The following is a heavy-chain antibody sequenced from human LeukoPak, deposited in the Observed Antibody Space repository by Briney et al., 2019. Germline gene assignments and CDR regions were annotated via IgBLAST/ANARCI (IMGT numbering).Heavy chain of an antibody. CDR3: ARGQGTVTTH. CDR2: INHSGSA. CDR1: GGSISSYY. Sequence: SETLSLTCTVSGGSISSYYWSWIRQPAGKGLEWIGEINHSGSANYNPSLKSRVTIPLDTSKNQFSLKLSSVTAADTAVYYCARGQGTVTTHWGQGTLVTVSS. V-gene: IGHV4-34*01. D-gene: IGHD4-17*01. J-gene: IGHJ4*02.